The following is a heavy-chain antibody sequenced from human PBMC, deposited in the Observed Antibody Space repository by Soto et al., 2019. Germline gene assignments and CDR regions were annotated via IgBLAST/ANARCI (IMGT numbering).Heavy chain of an antibody. J-gene: IGHJ4*02. Sequence: KGSFQGSCFTFTHYGINWGRAAPGQKVGWGGGGSAYNGNTNYAQKLQGRVTMTTDTSTSTAYMELRSLRSDDTAVYYCAREAPSYPYDFWSGYPSKKYYFDYWGQGTLVTVSS. CDR3: AREAPSYPYDFWSGYPSKKYYFDY. V-gene: IGHV1-18*01. D-gene: IGHD3-3*01. CDR2: GSAYNGNT. CDR1: CFTFTHYG.